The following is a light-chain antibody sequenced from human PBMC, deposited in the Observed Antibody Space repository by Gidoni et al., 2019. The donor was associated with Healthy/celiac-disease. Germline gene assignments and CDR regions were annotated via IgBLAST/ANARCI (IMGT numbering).Light chain of an antibody. CDR1: SSDVGGYNY. V-gene: IGLV2-11*01. Sequence: QSALTQPRSVSGSTGQSVTISCTGTSSDVGGYNYVSWYQQHPGKAPKLMIYDVSKRPSGVPDRFSGSKSGNTASLTISGLQAEDEADYYCCSYAGSYILVFGGGTKLTVL. CDR2: DVS. CDR3: CSYAGSYILV. J-gene: IGLJ2*01.